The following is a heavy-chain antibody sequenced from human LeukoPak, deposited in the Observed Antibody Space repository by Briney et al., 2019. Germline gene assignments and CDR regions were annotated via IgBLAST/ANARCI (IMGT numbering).Heavy chain of an antibody. CDR2: ISYDGKVD. D-gene: IGHD2-15*01. V-gene: IGHV3-30*04. CDR1: GFTFQNYA. Sequence: GESLRLSCAASGFTFQNYAMFWVRQTPVKGLEWVAFISYDGKVDYYADSVKGRFTISRDNAKNSLYLQMNSLRAEDTAVYYCARDLLASYWYFDLWGRGTLVTVSS. J-gene: IGHJ2*01. CDR3: ARDLLASYWYFDL.